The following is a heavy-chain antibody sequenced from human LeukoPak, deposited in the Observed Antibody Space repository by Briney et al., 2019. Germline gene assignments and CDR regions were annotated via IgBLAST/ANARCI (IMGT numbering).Heavy chain of an antibody. J-gene: IGHJ4*02. CDR1: GGSISGYY. CDR3: VRDKEHFDVDY. D-gene: IGHD3-9*01. Sequence: SETLSLTCTVSGGSISGYYWSWIRQPPGKGLEWIRYIYYSGSTNYNLSLKSRVTISLDTSKNQFSLKLRSVTAADTAVYYCVRDKEHFDVDYWGQGTLVTVSS. V-gene: IGHV4-59*01. CDR2: IYYSGST.